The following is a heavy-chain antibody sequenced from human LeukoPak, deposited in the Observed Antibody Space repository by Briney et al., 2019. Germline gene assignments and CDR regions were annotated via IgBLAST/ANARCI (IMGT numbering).Heavy chain of an antibody. CDR1: GGVFKSYA. CDR2: IIPFFDTP. Sequence: ASVKVSCKTSGGVFKSYAIHWVRQAPGQGLEWMGVIIPFFDTPNYAQRFQGRVTITADESTTTTHMELSSLRSDGTAVYYCARGKDHYYYGMDVWGQGTTVTVSS. J-gene: IGHJ6*02. CDR3: ARGKDHYYYGMDV. V-gene: IGHV1-69*13.